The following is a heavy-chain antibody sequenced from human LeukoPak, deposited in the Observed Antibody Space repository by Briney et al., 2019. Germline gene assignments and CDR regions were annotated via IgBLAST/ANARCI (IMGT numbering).Heavy chain of an antibody. CDR3: ARRAGAYSHPYDY. V-gene: IGHV3-23*01. J-gene: IGHJ4*02. CDR1: GFTFSDYG. D-gene: IGHD4/OR15-4a*01. CDR2: ISGSGGST. Sequence: GGTLRLSCVASGFTFSDYGMSWVRQAPGKGLEWVSGISGSGGSTYCADSVRGRFTISRDNSKNTLYLQMNSLRAEDTAVYYCARRAGAYSHPYDYWGQGTLVTVSS.